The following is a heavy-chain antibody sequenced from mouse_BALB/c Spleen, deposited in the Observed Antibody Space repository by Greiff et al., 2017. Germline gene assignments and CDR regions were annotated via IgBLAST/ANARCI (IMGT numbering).Heavy chain of an antibody. J-gene: IGHJ3*01. CDR1: GYTFSSYW. Sequence: QVQLQQSGAELMKPGASVKISCKATGYTFSSYWIEWVKQRPGHGLEWIGEILPGSGSTNYNEKFKGKATFTADTSSNTAYMQLSSLTSEDSAVYYCARWGYDYDVPYWGQGTLVTVSA. V-gene: IGHV1-9*01. CDR2: ILPGSGST. CDR3: ARWGYDYDVPY. D-gene: IGHD2-4*01.